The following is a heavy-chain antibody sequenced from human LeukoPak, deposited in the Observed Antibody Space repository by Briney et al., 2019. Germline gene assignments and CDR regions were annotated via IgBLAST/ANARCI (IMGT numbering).Heavy chain of an antibody. CDR2: IYYSGST. CDR3: AREGNSSSSLRTCFDP. V-gene: IGHV4-30-4*08. CDR1: GGSISSGDYY. D-gene: IGHD6-6*01. J-gene: IGHJ5*02. Sequence: SETLSLTCTVSGGSISSGDYYWSWIRQPPGKGLEWIGYIYYSGSTYYNPSLKSRVTISVDTSKNQFSLKLSSVTAADTAVYYGAREGNSSSSLRTCFDPGGQGTLVTVSS.